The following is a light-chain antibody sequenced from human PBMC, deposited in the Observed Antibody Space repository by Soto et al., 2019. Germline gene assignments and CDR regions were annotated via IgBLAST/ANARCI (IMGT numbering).Light chain of an antibody. J-gene: IGKJ4*01. V-gene: IGKV1-39*01. CDR2: AAS. CDR3: HQYDVPPLT. CDR1: QSISSY. Sequence: DIQITQSPSSLSSSVYDRFTITCRASQSISSYLNWYQQKPGKAPKLLIYAASSLQSGVPSRFSGSGSGTDFTLTISSLQPEDIATYYCHQYDVPPLTFGGGTKVDIK.